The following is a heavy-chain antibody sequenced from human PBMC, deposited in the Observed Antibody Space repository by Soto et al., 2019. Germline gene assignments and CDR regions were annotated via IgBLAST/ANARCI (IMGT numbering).Heavy chain of an antibody. J-gene: IGHJ2*01. Sequence: QVQLVQSGAEEKKPGASVKVSCKASGYTFTSYAMHWVRQAPAQRLEWMGWINAGNGNTKYSQKFQGRVTITRDTSASTAYMELSSLRSEDTAVYYCARAPSWWYFDLWGRGTLVTVSS. CDR1: GYTFTSYA. CDR3: ARAPSWWYFDL. V-gene: IGHV1-3*05. CDR2: INAGNGNT.